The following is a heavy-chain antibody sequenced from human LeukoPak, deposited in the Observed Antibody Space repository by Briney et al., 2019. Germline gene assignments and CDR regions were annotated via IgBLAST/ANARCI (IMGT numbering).Heavy chain of an antibody. Sequence: SETLSLTCTVSGASVGSAGYYWTWIRQPPGGGLVWIGYIYYITNTYYNPSLKSRVTMSLDPSNTQFSLRLNSVTAADTAVYYCARTQSQSGSYRYYFGYWGQGTLVTVSS. D-gene: IGHD1-26*01. V-gene: IGHV4-61*08. CDR2: IYYITNT. CDR3: ARTQSQSGSYRYYFGY. J-gene: IGHJ4*02. CDR1: GASVGSAGYY.